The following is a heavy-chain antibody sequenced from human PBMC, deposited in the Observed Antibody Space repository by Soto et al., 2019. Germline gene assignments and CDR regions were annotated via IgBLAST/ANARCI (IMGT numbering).Heavy chain of an antibody. CDR1: GFTFSSYG. Sequence: GGSLRLSCAASGFTFSSYGMHWVRQAPGKGLEWVAVIWYDGSNKYYADSVKGRFTISRDNSKNTLYLQMNSLRAEDTAVYYRARDLSVDCWSALDYWGQGTLVTVSS. CDR2: IWYDGSNK. CDR3: ARDLSVDCWSALDY. D-gene: IGHD3-3*01. V-gene: IGHV3-33*01. J-gene: IGHJ4*02.